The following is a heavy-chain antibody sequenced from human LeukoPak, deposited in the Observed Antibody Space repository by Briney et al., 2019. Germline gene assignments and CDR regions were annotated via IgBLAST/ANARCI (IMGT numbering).Heavy chain of an antibody. CDR3: TRAVRGVWGXXAFDI. Sequence: SETLSLTCTVSGGSISSSNYYWGWIRQPPGKGLEWIGSNFYSGRTYNNPSLKSRVSISVDTSKNQLSLKLTSVTAADTAVYYCTRAVRGVWGXXAFDIWGQXXMVXXSS. D-gene: IGHD3-10*01. V-gene: IGHV4-39*01. J-gene: IGHJ3*02. CDR2: NFYSGRT. CDR1: GGSISSSNYY.